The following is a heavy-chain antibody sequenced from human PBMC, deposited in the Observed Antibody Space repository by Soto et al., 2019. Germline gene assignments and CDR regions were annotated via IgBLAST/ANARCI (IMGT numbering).Heavy chain of an antibody. Sequence: QVQLQESGPGLVKPSQTLSLTCTVSGGSIRTANYWWCWIRQSPDMGLEWIGHIYNGGSTYNNPSLESRITMSVDTSKNQRSRTLSSVSAADTAVYYCARGPSGDKVDSCGQGTLVTVSS. D-gene: IGHD7-27*01. V-gene: IGHV4-30-4*01. J-gene: IGHJ4*02. CDR3: ARGPSGDKVDS. CDR1: GGSIRTANYW. CDR2: IYNGGST.